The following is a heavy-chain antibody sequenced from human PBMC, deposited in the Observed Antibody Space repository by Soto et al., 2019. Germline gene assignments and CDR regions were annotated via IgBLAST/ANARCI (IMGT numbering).Heavy chain of an antibody. D-gene: IGHD3-9*01. CDR2: IYAGGNT. V-gene: IGHV3-53*01. CDR3: ARVATFYDILTSSYALNYFDY. CDR1: GFSVTSNC. J-gene: IGHJ4*02. Sequence: GGSLRLSCAASGFSVTSNCMTWVRQAPGKGLECVSVIYAGGNTYYPDSVKGRFTISSDNSKNTLFLQMNNLRAEDTAVYYCARVATFYDILTSSYALNYFDYWGQGTRVTVSS.